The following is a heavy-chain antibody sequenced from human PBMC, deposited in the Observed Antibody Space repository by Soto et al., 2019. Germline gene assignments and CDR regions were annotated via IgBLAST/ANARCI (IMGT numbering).Heavy chain of an antibody. CDR2: TYYMSKWYQ. CDR3: GRGRQQLVRFEYSYYGMDV. D-gene: IGHD6-13*01. Sequence: SQTLSLTCFISGDRVSSNSAAWNWIRQSPSRGLEWLGRTYYMSKWYQDYAVSVKSRITINPDTSKNQFSTQLNYVPPEDMAVYYCGRGRQQLVRFEYSYYGMDVWGQGTTVTVSS. J-gene: IGHJ6*02. V-gene: IGHV6-1*01. CDR1: GDRVSSNSAA.